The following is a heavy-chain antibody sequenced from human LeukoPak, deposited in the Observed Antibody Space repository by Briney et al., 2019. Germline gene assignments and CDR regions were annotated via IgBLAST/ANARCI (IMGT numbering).Heavy chain of an antibody. V-gene: IGHV3-48*03. CDR1: GFTFSSYE. J-gene: IGHJ3*02. D-gene: IGHD3-10*01. CDR3: ARGYRVWLTMVRGVNAFDI. Sequence: PGGSLRLSCAASGFTFSSYEMNWVRQAPGKGLEWVSYISSSGSTIYYADSVKGRFTISRDNAKNSLYLQMNSLRAEDTAVYYCARGYRVWLTMVRGVNAFDIWGQGTMVTVSS. CDR2: ISSSGSTI.